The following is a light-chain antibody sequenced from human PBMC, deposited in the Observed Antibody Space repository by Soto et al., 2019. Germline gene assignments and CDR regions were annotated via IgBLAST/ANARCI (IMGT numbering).Light chain of an antibody. V-gene: IGLV2-8*01. CDR3: SSYAGSNNPVV. Sequence: QSALTQPPSASGSPGQSVTISCTGTSSDVGGYNYVSWYQQHPGKAPKLMIYEVSKRPSGVPDRFSGSKSGNTASLTVSELQAEDEADYYCSSYAGSNNPVVFGGGTKLTVL. CDR2: EVS. CDR1: SSDVGGYNY. J-gene: IGLJ2*01.